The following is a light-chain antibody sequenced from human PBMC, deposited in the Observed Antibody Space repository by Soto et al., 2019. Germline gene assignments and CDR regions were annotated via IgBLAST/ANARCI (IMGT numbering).Light chain of an antibody. Sequence: DIQMTQSPSSLSASVGDRVTITCRASHSISTYLNWYQQKPGKAPKLLIYAVSTLQGGVPPRFSGSGSGTDFTLTISRLEPEDFAVYYCQQYGPSPMYTFGQGTNLEIK. CDR2: AVS. CDR3: QQYGPSPMYT. V-gene: IGKV1-39*01. J-gene: IGKJ2*01. CDR1: HSISTY.